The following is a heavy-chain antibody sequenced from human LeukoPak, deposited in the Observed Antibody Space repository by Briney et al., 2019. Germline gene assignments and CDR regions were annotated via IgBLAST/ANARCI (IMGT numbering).Heavy chain of an antibody. J-gene: IGHJ4*02. CDR3: AREASYYDSSGYYYALDS. V-gene: IGHV3-7*01. CDR2: IKQDGSEK. Sequence: GGSLRLSCAASGFTFSSYAMSWVRQAPGKGLEWVANIKQDGSEKYYVDSVKGRFTISRDNAKNSLYVQMNSLRAEDTAVYYCAREASYYDSSGYYYALDSWGQGTLVTVSS. CDR1: GFTFSSYA. D-gene: IGHD3-22*01.